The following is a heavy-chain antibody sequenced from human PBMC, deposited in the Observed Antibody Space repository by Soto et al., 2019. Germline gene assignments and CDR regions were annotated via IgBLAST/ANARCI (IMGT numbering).Heavy chain of an antibody. CDR3: ARQDTSGYAFDC. D-gene: IGHD3-22*01. Sequence: QVQLQESGPGLVKPSETLSLTCTVSGGSISSFDWNWIRQSPGKGLEWIGYISYSGSTNYNPSLKSRVTISVDTSKYQFSLTLSSVTAPDTAVYYCARQDTSGYAFDCWGQGTLVTVSS. CDR2: ISYSGST. J-gene: IGHJ4*02. CDR1: GGSISSFD. V-gene: IGHV4-59*08.